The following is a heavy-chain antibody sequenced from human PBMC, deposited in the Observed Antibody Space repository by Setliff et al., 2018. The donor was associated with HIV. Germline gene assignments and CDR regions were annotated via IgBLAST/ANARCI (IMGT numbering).Heavy chain of an antibody. CDR3: ARQGSVTGNNFDS. J-gene: IGHJ4*02. D-gene: IGHD6-19*01. CDR1: GVPTSASTYY. Sequence: SETLSLTCTVSGVPTSASTYYWGWIRQPPGKGLDWIGYISYSGKTYYNPSLKSRVTISVDTSNNHFSLRLNSVTSSDTAIYYCARQGSVTGNNFDSWGPGALVTVSS. CDR2: ISYSGKT. V-gene: IGHV4-39*01.